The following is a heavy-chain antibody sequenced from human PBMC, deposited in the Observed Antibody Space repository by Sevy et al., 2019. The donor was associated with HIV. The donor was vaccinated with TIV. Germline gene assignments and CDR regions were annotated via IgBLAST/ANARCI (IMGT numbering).Heavy chain of an antibody. D-gene: IGHD3-22*01. CDR3: ARPYRTDPFYYSGSGGYYYPSYFDY. CDR2: IKQDGSEK. Sequence: GSLRLSCVASGFTFSNYWMSWVRQAPGKGLEWVANIKQDGSEKYYVDSVKGGFTISRDNAKNSLYLHMNSLRAEDTAVYYCARPYRTDPFYYSGSGGYYYPSYFDYWGQGTLVTVSS. CDR1: GFTFSNYW. V-gene: IGHV3-7*01. J-gene: IGHJ4*02.